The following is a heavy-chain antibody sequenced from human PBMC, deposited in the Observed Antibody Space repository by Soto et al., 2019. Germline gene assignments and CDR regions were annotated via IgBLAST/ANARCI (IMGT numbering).Heavy chain of an antibody. CDR3: ARHSWTAMGTYYFDY. Sequence: SETLSLTCTVSGGSISSYYWSWIRQPPGKGLEWIGYIYYSGSTNYNPSLKSRVTISVDTSKNQFSLKLSSVTAADTAVYYCARHSWTAMGTYYFDYWGQGTLVTVSS. D-gene: IGHD5-18*01. CDR2: IYYSGST. J-gene: IGHJ4*02. CDR1: GGSISSYY. V-gene: IGHV4-59*08.